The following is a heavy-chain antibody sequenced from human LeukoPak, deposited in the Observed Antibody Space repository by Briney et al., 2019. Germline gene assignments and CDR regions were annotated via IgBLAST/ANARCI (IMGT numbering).Heavy chain of an antibody. V-gene: IGHV3-9*01. CDR1: GFTFDDYA. Sequence: GGSLRLSCAASGFTFDDYAMHWVRQAPGKGLEWVSGISWNSGSIGYADSVKGRFTISRDNAKNSLYLQMNSLRAEDTAVYYCASHNYSSWGYFDYWGQGTLVTVSS. J-gene: IGHJ4*02. CDR3: ASHNYSSWGYFDY. D-gene: IGHD6-13*01. CDR2: ISWNSGSI.